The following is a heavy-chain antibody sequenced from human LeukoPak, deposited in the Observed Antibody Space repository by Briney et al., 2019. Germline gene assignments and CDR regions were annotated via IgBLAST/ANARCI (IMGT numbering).Heavy chain of an antibody. CDR3: ARELYSSGYHDAFDI. J-gene: IGHJ3*02. Sequence: SETLSITCAVYGGSFSDYYWSWIRQPPGKGLHWIGEINHSGSTNYNPTLKIRFTISVDTSKNQFSLKLSSVTAANTAVYYCARELYSSGYHDAFDIWGQGTMVIVSS. V-gene: IGHV4-34*01. D-gene: IGHD3-22*01. CDR1: GGSFSDYY. CDR2: INHSGST.